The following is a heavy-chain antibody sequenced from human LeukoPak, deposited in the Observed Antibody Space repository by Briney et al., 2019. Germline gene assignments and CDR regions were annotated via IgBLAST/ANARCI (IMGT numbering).Heavy chain of an antibody. D-gene: IGHD6-13*01. Sequence: ASVKVSCKASGYTFTSYDINWVRQATGQGLERMGWMNPNSGNTGYAQKFQGRVTMTRSTSISTAYMELSSLRSEDTAVYYCARGGGGVGSSWPPSFYYYYGMDVWGQGTTVTVSS. CDR1: GYTFTSYD. J-gene: IGHJ6*02. V-gene: IGHV1-8*01. CDR2: MNPNSGNT. CDR3: ARGGGGVGSSWPPSFYYYYGMDV.